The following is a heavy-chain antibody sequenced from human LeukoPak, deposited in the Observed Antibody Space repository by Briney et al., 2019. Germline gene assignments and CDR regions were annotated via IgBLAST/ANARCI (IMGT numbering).Heavy chain of an antibody. CDR1: GFSFGSYA. V-gene: IGHV3-23*01. J-gene: IGHJ3*01. Sequence: GGSLRLSCATSGFSFGSYAMSWVRQAPGKGLEWVSSISGSGMLTYYADSVRGRFTISRDNSKNMLYLQMSSLRAEDMATFYCAKYYYDSGGRGNDAFDVWGQGTLVTVSS. CDR3: AKYYYDSGGRGNDAFDV. D-gene: IGHD3-22*01. CDR2: ISGSGMLT.